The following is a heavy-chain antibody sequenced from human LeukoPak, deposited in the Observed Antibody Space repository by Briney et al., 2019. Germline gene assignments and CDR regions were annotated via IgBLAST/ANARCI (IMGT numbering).Heavy chain of an antibody. CDR2: ISDSGGTT. CDR3: AKTYSSGWYFDYFDY. Sequence: TGGSLRLSCAASGLTFSSYAMNWVRQAPGKGLEWVSTISDSGGTTYYADSVKGRFTLSRDNSKSTLYLQMSGLRAEDTAVYYCAKTYSSGWYFDYFDYWGQGTLVTVSS. CDR1: GLTFSSYA. V-gene: IGHV3-23*01. J-gene: IGHJ4*02. D-gene: IGHD6-19*01.